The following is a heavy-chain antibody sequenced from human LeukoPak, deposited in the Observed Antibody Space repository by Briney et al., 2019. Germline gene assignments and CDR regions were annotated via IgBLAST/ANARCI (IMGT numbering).Heavy chain of an antibody. CDR3: ARDRYGDHTYFDY. J-gene: IGHJ4*02. Sequence: SSETLSLTCAVSGGSISSGGYSWSWIRQPPGKGLGWIGYIYHSGSTYYNPSLKSRVTISVDRSKNQFSLKLSSVTAADTAVYYCARDRYGDHTYFDYWGQGTLVTVSS. CDR1: GGSISSGGYS. CDR2: IYHSGST. D-gene: IGHD4-17*01. V-gene: IGHV4-30-2*01.